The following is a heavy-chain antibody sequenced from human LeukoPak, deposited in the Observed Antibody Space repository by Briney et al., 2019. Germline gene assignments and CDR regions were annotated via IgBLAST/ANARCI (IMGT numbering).Heavy chain of an antibody. V-gene: IGHV1-18*01. J-gene: IGHJ4*02. D-gene: IGHD1-26*01. Sequence: ASVKVSCKASGYTFTSYGISWVRQAPGQGLEWMGWISAYNGNTNYAQKLQGRVTMTTDTSTGTAYMELRSLRSDDTAVYYCARKGRSYWNGYYFDYWGQGTLVTVSS. CDR2: ISAYNGNT. CDR1: GYTFTSYG. CDR3: ARKGRSYWNGYYFDY.